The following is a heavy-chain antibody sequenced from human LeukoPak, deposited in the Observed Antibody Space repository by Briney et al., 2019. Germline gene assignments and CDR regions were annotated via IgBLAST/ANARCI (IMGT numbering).Heavy chain of an antibody. CDR1: GGSISSGSYY. CDR3: ARESYDSSGYYFFDY. J-gene: IGHJ4*02. CDR2: MYTSGST. Sequence: SETLSLACTVSGGSISSGSYYWSWMRQPAGKGLEWIGRMYTSGSTNYNPSLKSRVTISVDMSKNQFSLKLSSVTAADTAVYYCARESYDSSGYYFFDYWGQGTLVTVSS. D-gene: IGHD3-22*01. V-gene: IGHV4-61*02.